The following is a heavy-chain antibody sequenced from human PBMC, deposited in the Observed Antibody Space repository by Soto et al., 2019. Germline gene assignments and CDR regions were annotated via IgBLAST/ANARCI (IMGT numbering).Heavy chain of an antibody. CDR3: VREEFEDGRGHFTN. V-gene: IGHV3-30*03. J-gene: IGHJ4*02. D-gene: IGHD3-3*01. CDR2: LSYGAKNK. CDR1: GFTFSASV. Sequence: QVLLVESGGGVVQPGGSLRLSCAASGFTFSASVMHWVRQAPGKGLEWMAILSYGAKNKYYADSVQGRFTISRDISESTLYLQMDSLRTEDTAVYYCVREEFEDGRGHFTNWGQGTVVSVSS.